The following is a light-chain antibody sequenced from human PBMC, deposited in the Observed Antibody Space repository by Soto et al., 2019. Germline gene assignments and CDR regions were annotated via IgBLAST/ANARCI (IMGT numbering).Light chain of an antibody. CDR2: EVS. J-gene: IGLJ1*01. CDR1: SSDVGSYNL. V-gene: IGLV2-23*02. CDR3: CSFARSRIL. Sequence: QSVLTQPASVSGSPGQSITISCTGTSSDVGSYNLVSWYQQHPGKAPKLMIYEVSERPAGVSNRFSGPKSGNTASLTISGLQAEDEADYYCCSFARSRILFGTGTKVTVL.